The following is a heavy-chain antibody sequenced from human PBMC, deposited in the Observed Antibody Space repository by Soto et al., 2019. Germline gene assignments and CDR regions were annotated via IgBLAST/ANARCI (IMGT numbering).Heavy chain of an antibody. CDR2: ISSRSGTI. D-gene: IGHD5-18*01. CDR3: AREVDRALVGSPHYFDY. CDR1: GFSFSDYY. V-gene: IGHV3-11*01. J-gene: IGHJ4*02. Sequence: QVQLVESGGGLVKPGGSLRLSCAASGFSFSDYYMTWIRQAPGQGLEWVSYISSRSGTIFYADSVKGRFTLSRDNSKNSMYLQMHSLRPEDTAVYYCAREVDRALVGSPHYFDYWGQGTLVTVSS.